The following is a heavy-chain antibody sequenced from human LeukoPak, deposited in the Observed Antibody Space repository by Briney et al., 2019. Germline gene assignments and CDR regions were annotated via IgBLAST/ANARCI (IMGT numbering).Heavy chain of an antibody. V-gene: IGHV3-23*01. J-gene: IGHJ5*02. Sequence: PGGSLRLSCVVSGFTFSSYAMSWVRQAPGKGLEWVSGISGSGGRTHYADSVKGRFTISRDNSKNTLYLQMNSLRAEDTAIYYCVKGSGYSGYDSLSGVDPWGQGTLVTVSS. CDR2: ISGSGGRT. CDR3: VKGSGYSGYDSLSGVDP. D-gene: IGHD5-12*01. CDR1: GFTFSSYA.